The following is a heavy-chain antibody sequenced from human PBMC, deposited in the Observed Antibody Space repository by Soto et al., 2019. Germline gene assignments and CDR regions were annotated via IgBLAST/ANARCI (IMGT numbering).Heavy chain of an antibody. CDR2: ISYDGSNK. CDR3: ARDLYSSSWRYYYYGMDV. CDR1: GFTFSSYA. Sequence: PGGSLRLSCAASGFTFSSYAMHWVRQAPGKGLEWVAVISYDGSNKYYADSVKGRFTISRDNSKNTLYLQMNSLRAEDTAVYYCARDLYSSSWRYYYYGMDVWGQGTTVTVSS. V-gene: IGHV3-30-3*01. D-gene: IGHD6-13*01. J-gene: IGHJ6*02.